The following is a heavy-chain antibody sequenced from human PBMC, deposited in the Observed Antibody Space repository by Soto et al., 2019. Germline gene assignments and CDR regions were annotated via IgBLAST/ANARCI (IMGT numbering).Heavy chain of an antibody. D-gene: IGHD1-26*01. J-gene: IGHJ5*02. CDR1: GGSLSSYY. CDR3: ARHYEWELQNWFDP. Sequence: SETLSLTCVVSGGSLSSYYWSWIRQPPGKGLEWIGYIYYSGSTNYNPSLKSRVTISVDTSKNQFSLKLSSVTAADTAVYYCARHYEWELQNWFDPWGQGTLVTVSS. V-gene: IGHV4-59*01. CDR2: IYYSGST.